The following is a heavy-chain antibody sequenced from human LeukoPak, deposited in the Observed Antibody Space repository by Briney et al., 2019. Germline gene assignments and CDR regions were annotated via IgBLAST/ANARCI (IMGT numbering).Heavy chain of an antibody. CDR2: IYYSGST. V-gene: IGHV4-59*01. Sequence: SETLSLTCTVSGGSISRFFWSWIRQPPGKGLEWIGHIYYSGSTNYNPSLKSRVTISVDTSKNQFSLKLSSVTAADTAVYYCARDPEGSFNWFDPWGQGTLVTVSS. J-gene: IGHJ5*02. CDR3: ARDPEGSFNWFDP. D-gene: IGHD6-13*01. CDR1: GGSISRFF.